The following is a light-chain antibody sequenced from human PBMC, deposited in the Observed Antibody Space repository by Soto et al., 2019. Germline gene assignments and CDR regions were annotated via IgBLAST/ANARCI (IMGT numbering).Light chain of an antibody. CDR1: QSVSSSY. CDR2: GAS. V-gene: IGKV3-15*01. Sequence: EIILTQSPDTLSLSPGERATLSCRASQSVSSSYLAWYQQKPGQAPRLLIYGASTRATGIPARLSGSGSGTEFTLTISSLQSEDFAVYYCQQYNNWPLTFGQGTKVDIK. CDR3: QQYNNWPLT. J-gene: IGKJ1*01.